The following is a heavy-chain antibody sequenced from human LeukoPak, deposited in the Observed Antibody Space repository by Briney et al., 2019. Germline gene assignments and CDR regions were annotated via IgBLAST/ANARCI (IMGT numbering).Heavy chain of an antibody. CDR1: GGSISSYY. D-gene: IGHD2-21*02. CDR3: ARHGGDWVFDY. CDR2: NYYSGST. J-gene: IGHJ4*02. V-gene: IGHV4-59*08. Sequence: KTSETLSLTCTVSGGSISSYYWSWIRQPPGKGLEWIGYNYYSGSTKSNPSLESRVTISVDTSKNQFSLKLSSVTAADTAVYYCARHGGDWVFDYWGQGTLVTVSS.